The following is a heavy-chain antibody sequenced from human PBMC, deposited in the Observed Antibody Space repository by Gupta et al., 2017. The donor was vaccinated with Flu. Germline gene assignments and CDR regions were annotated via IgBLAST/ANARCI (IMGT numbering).Heavy chain of an antibody. Sequence: QVHLVESGGGVVQPGRSLRLSCGTSGFTFRGYGLHWVRQAPGKGLEWVAVISYDDTIKYYADSVKGRFSISRDNSKNTVYLQMSSLRPEDTAVYYCAKDRHYGDYDGVFDFWGQGTLVTVSS. J-gene: IGHJ4*02. D-gene: IGHD4-17*01. CDR2: ISYDDTIK. CDR1: GFTFRGYG. V-gene: IGHV3-30*18. CDR3: AKDRHYGDYDGVFDF.